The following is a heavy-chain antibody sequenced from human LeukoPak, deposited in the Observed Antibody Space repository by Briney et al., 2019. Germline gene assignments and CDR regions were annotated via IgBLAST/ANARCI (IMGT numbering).Heavy chain of an antibody. V-gene: IGHV3-11*01. Sequence: GGSLRLSCAASGFTFSDYYMSWIRQAPGKGLEWVSYISSSGSTIYYADSVKGRFTISRDNAKNSLYLQMNSLRAEDTAVYYCARDRDTAMADYYGMDVWGQGTTVTVSS. D-gene: IGHD5-18*01. CDR2: ISSSGSTI. CDR1: GFTFSDYY. J-gene: IGHJ6*02. CDR3: ARDRDTAMADYYGMDV.